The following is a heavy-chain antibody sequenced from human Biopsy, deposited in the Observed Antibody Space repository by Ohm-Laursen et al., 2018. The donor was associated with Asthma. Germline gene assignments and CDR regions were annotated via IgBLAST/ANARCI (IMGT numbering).Heavy chain of an antibody. J-gene: IGHJ4*02. Sequence: GSLTLSFTASVFAFSIYYGSWIRQAPGKGLEWIPYMNGKINSIENADSDKGRFTISRDNAKNSLYLQMNSLRADEPAVQSCARDSYSSGLFDNFESWGQGTLVTVSS. D-gene: IGHD6-19*01. V-gene: IGHV3-11*01. CDR1: VFAFSIYY. CDR3: ARDSYSSGLFDNFES. CDR2: MNGKINSI.